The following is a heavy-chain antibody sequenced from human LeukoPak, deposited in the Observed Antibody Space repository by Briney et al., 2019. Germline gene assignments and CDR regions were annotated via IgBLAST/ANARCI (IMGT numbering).Heavy chain of an antibody. CDR1: GFTFSSYA. V-gene: IGHV3-23*01. CDR3: AKEEYYDSSGYYYVPLDAFDI. CDR2: ISGSGGSA. J-gene: IGHJ3*02. D-gene: IGHD3-22*01. Sequence: PGGSLRLSCAASGFTFSSYAMSWLRQAPEKGLEWVSAISGSGGSAYYADSVKGRFTISRDNSKNTLYLQMNSLRAEDTAVYYCAKEEYYDSSGYYYVPLDAFDIWGQGTMVTVSS.